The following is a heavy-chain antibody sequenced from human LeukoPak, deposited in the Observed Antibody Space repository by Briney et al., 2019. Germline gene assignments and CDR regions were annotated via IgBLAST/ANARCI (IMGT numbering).Heavy chain of an antibody. V-gene: IGHV4-59*01. CDR2: IYYSGST. CDR1: GGSISSYY. Sequence: SETLSLTCTVSGGSISSYYWSWIRQPPGKGLEWIGYIYYSGSTNYNPSLKSRVTISVDTSKNQFSLKLSSVTAADTAVYYCARASVGATYNWFDPWGQGTLVTVSS. CDR3: ARASVGATYNWFDP. J-gene: IGHJ5*02. D-gene: IGHD1-26*01.